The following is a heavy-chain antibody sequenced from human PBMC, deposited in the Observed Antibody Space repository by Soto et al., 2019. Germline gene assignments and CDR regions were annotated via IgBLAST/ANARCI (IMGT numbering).Heavy chain of an antibody. CDR3: AVSGDYYYGMDV. V-gene: IGHV3-33*01. CDR1: GFTFSSYG. D-gene: IGHD7-27*01. J-gene: IGHJ6*02. Sequence: QVQLVESRGGVVQPGRSLRLSCAASGFTFSSYGMHWVRQAPGKGLEWVAVIWYDGSNKYYADSVKGRFTISRDNSKNTLYLQMNSLRAEDTAVYYCAVSGDYYYGMDVWGQGTTVTVSS. CDR2: IWYDGSNK.